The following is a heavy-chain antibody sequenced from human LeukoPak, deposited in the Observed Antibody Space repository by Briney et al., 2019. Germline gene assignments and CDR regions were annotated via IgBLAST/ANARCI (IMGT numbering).Heavy chain of an antibody. D-gene: IGHD3-9*01. CDR2: IYHSGST. CDR3: AIADRYYDILTGCWFDP. Sequence: PSETLSLTRAVSGYSIISGYYWGWIRQPPGKGREGSGRIYHSGSTNSNPSLKSRGTISVDTSKNQFSLKLSSVTAADTAVYYCAIADRYYDILTGCWFDPWGQGTLVTVSS. V-gene: IGHV4-38-2*01. CDR1: GYSIISGYY. J-gene: IGHJ5*02.